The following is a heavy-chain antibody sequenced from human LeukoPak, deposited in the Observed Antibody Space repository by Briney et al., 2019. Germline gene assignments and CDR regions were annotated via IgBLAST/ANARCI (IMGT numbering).Heavy chain of an antibody. V-gene: IGHV4-38-2*02. CDR3: ARENWVFDY. CDR2: VYRSGST. Sequence: ASETLSLTCVVSGYSISRGYHWGWIRQPPGEGLEWIGSVYRSGSTYYNPSLKSRVTISVDMSKNQISLKVRSVTAADTAVYYCARENWVFDYWGQGILVTVSS. J-gene: IGHJ4*02. D-gene: IGHD7-27*01. CDR1: GYSISRGYH.